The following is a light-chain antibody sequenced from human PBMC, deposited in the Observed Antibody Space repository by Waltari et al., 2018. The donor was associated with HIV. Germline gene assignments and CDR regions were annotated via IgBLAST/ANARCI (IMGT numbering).Light chain of an antibody. Sequence: SFELTQPPSVSVSPGQTATIACSGNPLTRGSPYWYRQKSGQAPELVLYEDTKRPSVIPERFRGSRSGTTATLTISGAQVEDEGDYFCYSTDSLNDSYVFGPGTKVTVL. CDR1: PLTRGS. J-gene: IGLJ1*01. V-gene: IGLV3-10*01. CDR2: EDT. CDR3: YSTDSLNDSYV.